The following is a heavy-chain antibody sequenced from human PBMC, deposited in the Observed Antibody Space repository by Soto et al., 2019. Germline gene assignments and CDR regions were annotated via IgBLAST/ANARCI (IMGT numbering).Heavy chain of an antibody. CDR2: INPHSGGT. CDR1: GYSFMDYY. V-gene: IGHV1-2*02. Sequence: GASVKVSCKASGYSFMDYYMHWVRLAPGQGLEWMGWINPHSGGTKYTQQFQGRVTMTRDMSISTAYMELSRLSSDDTAIYYCARDPGPRLDGLDVWGQGTTVTVSS. D-gene: IGHD2-8*02. CDR3: ARDPGPRLDGLDV. J-gene: IGHJ6*02.